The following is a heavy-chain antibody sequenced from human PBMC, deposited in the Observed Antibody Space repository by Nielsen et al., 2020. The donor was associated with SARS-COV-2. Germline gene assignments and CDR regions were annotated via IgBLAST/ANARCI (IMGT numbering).Heavy chain of an antibody. CDR2: IRWSSGRI. Sequence: SLRLSCAVSGFAFDDYAMHWVRQDPGRGLEWVSGIRWSSGRIGYADSVKGRFTISRDKAKNSLYLQMTSLRAEDTALYYCIKGRGYSYGPFDSWGQGTLVTVSS. CDR3: IKGRGYSYGPFDS. CDR1: GFAFDDYA. D-gene: IGHD3-10*01. V-gene: IGHV3-9*01. J-gene: IGHJ4*02.